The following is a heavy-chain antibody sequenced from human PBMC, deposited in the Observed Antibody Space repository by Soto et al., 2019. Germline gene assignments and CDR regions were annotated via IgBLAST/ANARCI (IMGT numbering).Heavy chain of an antibody. D-gene: IGHD1-26*01. Sequence: QVQLVQSGAEVKKPGSSVKVSCKASGGTFSSYAISWVRQAPGQGLEWMGGIIPIFGTANYAQKFQGRLTITADESTGTAYLERSSLRSEDTAVYYCAGERSSGSYRPFDYWGQGTLVTVSS. V-gene: IGHV1-69*01. CDR1: GGTFSSYA. CDR3: AGERSSGSYRPFDY. CDR2: IIPIFGTA. J-gene: IGHJ4*02.